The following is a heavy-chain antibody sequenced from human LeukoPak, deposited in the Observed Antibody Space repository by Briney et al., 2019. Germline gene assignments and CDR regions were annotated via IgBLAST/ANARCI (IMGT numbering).Heavy chain of an antibody. J-gene: IGHJ6*03. D-gene: IGHD3-3*01. Sequence: SETLSLTCTVSGGSISSHYWSWIRQPPGKGLEWIGYIYYSGSTNYNPSLKGRVTISVDTSKNQFSLKLSSVTAADTAVYYCARAGYDFWSGYPAYYMDVWGKGTTVTVSS. CDR2: IYYSGST. CDR3: ARAGYDFWSGYPAYYMDV. CDR1: GGSISSHY. V-gene: IGHV4-59*11.